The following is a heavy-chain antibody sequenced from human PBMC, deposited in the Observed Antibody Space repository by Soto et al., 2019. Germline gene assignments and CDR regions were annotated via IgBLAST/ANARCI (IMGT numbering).Heavy chain of an antibody. CDR1: GYTFTSYG. CDR3: ARDRGSYALDY. CDR2: ISAYNGNT. V-gene: IGHV1-18*01. Sequence: QVQLVQSGAEVKKPGASVKVSCKASGYTFTSYGISWMRQAPGQGLEWMGWISAYNGNTKYAQKPKGRVTMTTNTSTSTAYMELRCLRSDETAVDYCARDRGSYALDYWGQGTLVTFSS. J-gene: IGHJ4*02. D-gene: IGHD3-16*01.